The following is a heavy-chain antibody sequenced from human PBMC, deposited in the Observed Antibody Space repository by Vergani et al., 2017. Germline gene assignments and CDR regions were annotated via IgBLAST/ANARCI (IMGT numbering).Heavy chain of an antibody. Sequence: EVQLVESGGGLVQPGGSLRLSCAASGFTFSSYWMSWVRQAPGKGLEWVANIKQDGSEKYYVDSVKGRFTISRDNAKNSLYLQMNSLRAEDPAVYYCARDRGIPLWLRGAFDYWGQGTLVTVSS. J-gene: IGHJ4*02. CDR1: GFTFSSYW. D-gene: IGHD5-18*01. V-gene: IGHV3-7*03. CDR3: ARDRGIPLWLRGAFDY. CDR2: IKQDGSEK.